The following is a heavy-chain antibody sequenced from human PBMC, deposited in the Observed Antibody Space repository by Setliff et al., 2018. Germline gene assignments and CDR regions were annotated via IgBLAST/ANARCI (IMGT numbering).Heavy chain of an antibody. CDR1: GGSISSYY. J-gene: IGHJ4*02. CDR3: ARGSSSWYALFDY. CDR2: IYHSGST. Sequence: PSETLSLTCTVSGGSISSYYWSWIRQPPGKGLEWIGEIYHSGSTNYNPSLKSRVTISVDKSKNQFSLKLSSVTAADTAVYYCARGSSSWYALFDYWGQGTLVTVSS. V-gene: IGHV4-59*12. D-gene: IGHD6-13*01.